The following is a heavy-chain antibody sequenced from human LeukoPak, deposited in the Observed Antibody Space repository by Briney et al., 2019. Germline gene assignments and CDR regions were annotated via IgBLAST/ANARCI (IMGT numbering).Heavy chain of an antibody. D-gene: IGHD3-10*02. V-gene: IGHV3-23*01. CDR2: ISGSGGTT. CDR1: GFTFSRYA. Sequence: GGSLRLSCAASGFTFSRYAMSWVRQAPGKGLEWVSAISGSGGTTYYADSVKGRFTISRDNAKNSLYLQMNSLRAEDTAVYYCAELGITMIGGVWGKGTTVTISS. CDR3: AELGITMIGGV. J-gene: IGHJ6*04.